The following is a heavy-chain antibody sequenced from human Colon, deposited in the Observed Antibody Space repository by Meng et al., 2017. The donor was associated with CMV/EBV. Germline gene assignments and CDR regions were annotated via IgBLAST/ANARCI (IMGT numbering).Heavy chain of an antibody. CDR3: ARGYAARIDYFNWFDP. J-gene: IGHJ5*02. Sequence: EVQLVESGGGLGQPGESVRLSGASSGFTVNRNYMSWVRQAPGKGLEWVSLIHSGGNTYYADSVKGRFTISRDNSKNSLYLQMNNVRAEDTGIYYCARGYAARIDYFNWFDPWGQGTLVTASS. D-gene: IGHD3-16*01. CDR1: GFTVNRNY. CDR2: IHSGGNT. V-gene: IGHV3-66*01.